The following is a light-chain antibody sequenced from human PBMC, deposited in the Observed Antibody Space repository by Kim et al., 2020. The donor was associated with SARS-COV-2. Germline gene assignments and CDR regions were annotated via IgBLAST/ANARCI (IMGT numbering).Light chain of an antibody. J-gene: IGKJ1*01. CDR1: QSVASSY. CDR2: DAS. V-gene: IGKV3-20*01. Sequence: EFVLTQSPGTLSLSPGERATLSCGASQSVASSYLAWYQQGPGQAPSLLIYDASNRATGIPDRFSGSGSGTDFGPTISTVEPEDFSVYYCQQYGSSPPTFGQGTKVDIK. CDR3: QQYGSSPPT.